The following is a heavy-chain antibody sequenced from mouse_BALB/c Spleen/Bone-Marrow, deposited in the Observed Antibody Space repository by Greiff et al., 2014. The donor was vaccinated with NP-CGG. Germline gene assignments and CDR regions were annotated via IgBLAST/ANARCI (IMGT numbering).Heavy chain of an antibody. Sequence: VQLKHSGAELVKPGASVKLSCTASGFNIKDTYMHWVKQRPEQGLEWIGRIDPANGNTKYDPKFQGKATITADTSSNTAYLQLGSLTSEDTAVYYCASYYYGSSTFAYWGQGTLVTVSA. D-gene: IGHD1-1*01. J-gene: IGHJ3*01. CDR3: ASYYYGSSTFAY. CDR2: IDPANGNT. CDR1: GFNIKDTY. V-gene: IGHV14-3*02.